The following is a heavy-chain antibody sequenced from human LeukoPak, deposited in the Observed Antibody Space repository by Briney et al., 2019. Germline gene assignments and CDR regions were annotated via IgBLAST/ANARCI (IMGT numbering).Heavy chain of an antibody. Sequence: ASVKVSCKASGYSFTRAYIHWVRQAPGQGLEWMGIMKPSGGDTTYAQKFQGRVTVTRDMSTSTAYMELRSLRSEDTAIYYCATAFCSGGTCYSLDHWGHGTRVTVSS. J-gene: IGHJ4*01. CDR2: MKPSGGDT. CDR3: ATAFCSGGTCYSLDH. D-gene: IGHD2-15*01. CDR1: GYSFTRAY. V-gene: IGHV1-46*01.